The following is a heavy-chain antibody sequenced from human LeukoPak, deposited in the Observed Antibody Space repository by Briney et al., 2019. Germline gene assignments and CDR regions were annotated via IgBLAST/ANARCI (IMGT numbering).Heavy chain of an antibody. CDR3: ARRRDGRGFDI. CDR1: GFTFSSSW. CDR2: MNSDGSTT. D-gene: IGHD1-26*01. J-gene: IGHJ3*02. Sequence: GGSLRLSCAASGFTFSSSWMHWVRQAPGKGLVWVSRMNSDGSTTTYADSVKGRFTISRDNAKNSLYLQMNSLRAEDTALYYCARRRDGRGFDIWGQGTLVTVSS. V-gene: IGHV3-74*01.